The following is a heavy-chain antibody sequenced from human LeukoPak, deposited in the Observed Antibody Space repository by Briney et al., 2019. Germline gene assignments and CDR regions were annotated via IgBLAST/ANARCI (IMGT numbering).Heavy chain of an antibody. Sequence: PGGSLRLSCAASGFTFSSYSMNWVRRAPGKGLEWVSSISSSSSYIYYADSVKGRFTISRDNAKNSLYLQMNSLRAEDTAVYYCARERVVRNWFDPWGQGTLVTVSS. CDR3: ARERVVRNWFDP. D-gene: IGHD2-2*01. CDR2: ISSSSSYI. CDR1: GFTFSSYS. J-gene: IGHJ5*02. V-gene: IGHV3-21*01.